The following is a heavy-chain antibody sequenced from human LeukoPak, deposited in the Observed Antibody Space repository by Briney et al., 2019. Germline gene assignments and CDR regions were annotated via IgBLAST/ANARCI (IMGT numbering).Heavy chain of an antibody. J-gene: IGHJ4*02. CDR3: ASSSVGDY. CDR2: INPKSGGI. V-gene: IGHV1-2*02. D-gene: IGHD3-10*01. Sequence: GASVKVSCKASGYTFTGYDIHWVRQAPGQGLEWMGWINPKSGGINYAQKFQDRVTMTRDTSISTAYMELRRLRSDDTAVYYCASSSVGDYWGQGTLVTVSS. CDR1: GYTFTGYD.